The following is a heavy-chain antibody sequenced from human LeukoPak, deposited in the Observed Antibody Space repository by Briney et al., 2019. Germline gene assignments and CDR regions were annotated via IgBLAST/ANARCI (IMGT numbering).Heavy chain of an antibody. V-gene: IGHV3-48*01. D-gene: IGHD2-15*01. J-gene: IGHJ3*02. Sequence: GGSLRLSCAASGFTFSSYSMNWVRQAPGKGLEWISYISSSSTTIYYADSVKGRFTISRDNAKNSLYLQMNSLRTEDTALYYCAKEIDTLGTNAFDIWGQGTIVTVSS. CDR3: AKEIDTLGTNAFDI. CDR2: ISSSSTTI. CDR1: GFTFSSYS.